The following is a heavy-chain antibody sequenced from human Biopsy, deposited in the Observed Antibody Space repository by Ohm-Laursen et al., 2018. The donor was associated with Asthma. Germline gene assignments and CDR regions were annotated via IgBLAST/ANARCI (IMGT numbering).Heavy chain of an antibody. CDR2: INPRGGST. CDR1: GYTFTSYY. Sequence: ESSVTVSWNASGYTFTSYYIHWARLAPGQWLEWMGIINPRGGSTSYAQKFKGRVTMTRVTSTSTVYMELSCLRSEDTAVYYCGRAGALIVGATMGYWGQGTLVTVSS. V-gene: IGHV1-46*01. D-gene: IGHD1-26*01. J-gene: IGHJ4*02. CDR3: GRAGALIVGATMGY.